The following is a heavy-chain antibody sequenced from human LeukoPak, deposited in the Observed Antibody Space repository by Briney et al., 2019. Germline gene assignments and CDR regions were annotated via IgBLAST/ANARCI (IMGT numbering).Heavy chain of an antibody. V-gene: IGHV3-15*07. CDR1: GLTLRNVW. CDR3: TTETYDSSGYVGY. J-gene: IGHJ4*02. D-gene: IGHD3-22*01. CDR2: IRSQGDGGTT. Sequence: PGGSLRLSCAVSGLTLRNVWMNWLRQAPGKGLEWVGRIRSQGDGGTTDFAALVKGRFTISRDDSKNTLYLQMNSLKTEDTAVYYCTTETYDSSGYVGYWGQGTLVTVSS.